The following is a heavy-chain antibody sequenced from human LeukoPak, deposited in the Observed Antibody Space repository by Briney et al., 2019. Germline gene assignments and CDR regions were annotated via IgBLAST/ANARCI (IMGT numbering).Heavy chain of an antibody. CDR1: GFTFSIYG. CDR3: AKDSWNYFLGGSRPRHFDY. V-gene: IGHV3-30*18. Sequence: GRSLRLSCAASGFTFSIYGMHWVRQAPGKGLEWVAVISYDGSNKYYTDSVKGRFTISRDNSKNTLYLQVNSLRAEDTAVYYCAKDSWNYFLGGSRPRHFDYWGQGTLVTVSS. CDR2: ISYDGSNK. D-gene: IGHD1-7*01. J-gene: IGHJ4*02.